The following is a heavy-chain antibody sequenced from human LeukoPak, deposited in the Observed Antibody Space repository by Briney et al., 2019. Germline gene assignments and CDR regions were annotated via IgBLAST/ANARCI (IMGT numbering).Heavy chain of an antibody. Sequence: SVKVSRKASGGTFSSYAISWVRQAPGQELEWMGRIIPILGIANYAQKFQGRVTITADKSTSTAYMELSSLRSEDTAVYYCARGGEYSYYYGMDVWGQGTTVTVSS. D-gene: IGHD5-18*01. CDR3: ARGGEYSYYYGMDV. J-gene: IGHJ6*02. CDR1: GGTFSSYA. CDR2: IIPILGIA. V-gene: IGHV1-69*04.